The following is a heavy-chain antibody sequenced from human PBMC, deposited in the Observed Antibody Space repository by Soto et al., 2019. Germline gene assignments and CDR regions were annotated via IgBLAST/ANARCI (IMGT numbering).Heavy chain of an antibody. D-gene: IGHD1-26*01. CDR3: ARAGDRTLAWFDP. Sequence: QVQVQESGPGLVKPSETLSLTCTVSGGSISNYYWSWIRQSPGKGLEWIANIYHSGTTNYNLSLKGRVSTSIDSSKNQVSLRLKSVTAADTAGYYCARAGDRTLAWFDPWGQGTLVTVSS. CDR1: GGSISNYY. V-gene: IGHV4-59*01. J-gene: IGHJ5*02. CDR2: IYHSGTT.